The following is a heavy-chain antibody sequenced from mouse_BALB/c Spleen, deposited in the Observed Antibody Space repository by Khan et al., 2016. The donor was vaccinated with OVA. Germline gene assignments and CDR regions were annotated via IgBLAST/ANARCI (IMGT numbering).Heavy chain of an antibody. Sequence: EVELVESGGGLVKPGGSLKISCAASGFTFNNYAMFWVRQTPEKRLEWVASISRANNIYYPDSVKGRFTIPRDNARNILYLEMSSLRSEDTAMYYCTRGYYFGEMDYWGQGTSVTVSS. V-gene: IGHV5-6-5*01. CDR3: TRGYYFGEMDY. CDR2: ISRANNI. J-gene: IGHJ4*01. D-gene: IGHD1-1*01. CDR1: GFTFNNYA.